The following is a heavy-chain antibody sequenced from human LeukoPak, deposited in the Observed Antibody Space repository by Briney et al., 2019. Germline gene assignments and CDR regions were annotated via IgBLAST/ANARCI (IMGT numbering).Heavy chain of an antibody. V-gene: IGHV3-23*01. D-gene: IGHD2-21*02. Sequence: PGGSLRLFCEASGFTFSSYAMSGVRQTPGKGLDWVSSVGNVGNTYYADSVKGRFTISRDESKHTVYLQMNSLRAEDTAVYYCAKRDSAYYFDYWGQGALVTVSS. J-gene: IGHJ4*02. CDR3: AKRDSAYYFDY. CDR1: GFTFSSYA. CDR2: VGNVGNT.